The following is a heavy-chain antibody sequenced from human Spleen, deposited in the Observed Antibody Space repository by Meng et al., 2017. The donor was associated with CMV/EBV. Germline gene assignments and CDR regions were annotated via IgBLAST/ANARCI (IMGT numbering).Heavy chain of an antibody. Sequence: SVKVSCKASGYTFNRYSISWVRQAPGQGLEWMGRIIPILGIANYAQKFQGRVTITADKSTSTAYMELSSLRSEDTAVYYCARGYCSSTSCYPFDYWGQGTLVTVSS. J-gene: IGHJ4*02. CDR3: ARGYCSSTSCYPFDY. V-gene: IGHV1-69*02. CDR1: GYTFNRYS. D-gene: IGHD2-2*01. CDR2: IIPILGIA.